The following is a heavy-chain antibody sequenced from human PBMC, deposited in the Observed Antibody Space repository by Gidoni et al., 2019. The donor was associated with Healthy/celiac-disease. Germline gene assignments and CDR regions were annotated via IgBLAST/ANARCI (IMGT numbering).Heavy chain of an antibody. CDR3: ARGGLDV. J-gene: IGHJ6*02. V-gene: IGHV4-59*01. Sequence: QVQLQESGPGLVKPSETLYLTCTVSGGPISSYSWSWTRQPPGKGLEWIGYIYYSGSTNYNPSLKSRVTISVDTSKNQFSLKLSSVTAADTAVYYCARGGLDVWGQGTTVTVSS. D-gene: IGHD3-16*01. CDR2: IYYSGST. CDR1: GGPISSYS.